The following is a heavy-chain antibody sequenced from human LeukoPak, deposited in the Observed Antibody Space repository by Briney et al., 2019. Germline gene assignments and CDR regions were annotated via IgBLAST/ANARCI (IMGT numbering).Heavy chain of an antibody. CDR1: GGSISSGGYY. CDR2: IYYSGST. CDR3: ATGTVRGSYYIGY. Sequence: TLSLTCTVSGGSISSGGYYWRWIRQHPGTGLEWIGYIYYSGSTYYNPSLKSRVTISVDTSKNQFSLKLSSVTAADTAVYYCATGTVRGSYYIGYWGQGTLVTVSS. V-gene: IGHV4-31*03. D-gene: IGHD3-10*01. J-gene: IGHJ4*02.